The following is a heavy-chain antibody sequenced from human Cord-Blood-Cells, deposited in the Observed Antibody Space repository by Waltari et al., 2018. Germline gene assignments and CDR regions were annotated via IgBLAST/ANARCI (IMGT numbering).Heavy chain of an antibody. Sequence: EVQLVESGGGLIQPGGSLRLSCAASGFTVSSNYMSWVRQAPGKGREWGSVIYSGGSTYYADSVKGRFTISRDNSKNTLYLQMNSLRAEDTAVYYCARTVVVPAAIQAFDIWGQGTMVTVSS. V-gene: IGHV3-53*01. CDR2: IYSGGST. CDR1: GFTVSSNY. J-gene: IGHJ3*02. CDR3: ARTVVVPAAIQAFDI. D-gene: IGHD2-2*02.